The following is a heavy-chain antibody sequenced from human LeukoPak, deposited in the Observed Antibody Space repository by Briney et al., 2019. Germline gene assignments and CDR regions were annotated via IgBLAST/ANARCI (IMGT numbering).Heavy chain of an antibody. V-gene: IGHV3-11*06. CDR3: ARQLVTAAAEFDP. CDR2: ISSSSSYI. CDR1: GFTFSDYY. J-gene: IGHJ5*02. Sequence: GGSLRLSCAASGFTFSDYYMSWIRQAPGKGLEWVSSISSSSSYIYYADSVKGRFTISRDNAKNSLYLQMNSLRAEDTAVYYCARQLVTAAAEFDPWGQGTLVTVSS. D-gene: IGHD6-13*01.